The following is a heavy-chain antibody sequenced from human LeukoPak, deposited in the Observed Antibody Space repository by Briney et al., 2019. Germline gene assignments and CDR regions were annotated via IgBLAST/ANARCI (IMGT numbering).Heavy chain of an antibody. V-gene: IGHV3-74*01. J-gene: IGHJ6*02. CDR2: INSDGSST. CDR1: GFTFSSYW. Sequence: GGSLRPSCAASGFTFSSYWMHWVRQAPGKGLVWVSRINSDGSSTSYADSVKGRFTISRDNAKNTLYLQMNSLRAEDTAVYYCARVPYDFWSGYSYYYYGMDVWGQGTTVTVSS. D-gene: IGHD3-3*01. CDR3: ARVPYDFWSGYSYYYYGMDV.